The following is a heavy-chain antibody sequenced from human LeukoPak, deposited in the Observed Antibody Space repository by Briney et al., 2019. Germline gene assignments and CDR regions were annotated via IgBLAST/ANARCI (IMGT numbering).Heavy chain of an antibody. J-gene: IGHJ4*02. D-gene: IGHD2-2*01. Sequence: GASVKVSCRSSGHNFIDHDFNWVRQAPGQGLEWVGWMNPDSGNTGYSQRFQGRVNIVRDTSVATAYMELTNLTSEDTAVYFCARQRGGYCGTDSCSYYFDYWSQGTQVTVST. CDR1: GHNFIDHD. CDR2: MNPDSGNT. CDR3: ARQRGGYCGTDSCSYYFDY. V-gene: IGHV1-8*03.